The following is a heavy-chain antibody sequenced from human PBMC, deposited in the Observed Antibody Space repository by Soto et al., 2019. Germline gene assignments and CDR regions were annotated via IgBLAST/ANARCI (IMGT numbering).Heavy chain of an antibody. CDR3: ARARSYGGHMVTNSYMEV. Sequence: QLEESGPGLVKPSETLSLTCTVSGDSVSSCCFYWAWIRQPPGKGLEWVGSIHYSGSTYYSWPLKSRGTISVDTSTNQLSLRLTFVTAADTAVYYCARARSYGGHMVTNSYMEVWGEGTPVTVSS. V-gene: IGHV4-39*01. D-gene: IGHD2-8*01. CDR1: GDSVSSCCFY. CDR2: IHYSGST. J-gene: IGHJ6*03.